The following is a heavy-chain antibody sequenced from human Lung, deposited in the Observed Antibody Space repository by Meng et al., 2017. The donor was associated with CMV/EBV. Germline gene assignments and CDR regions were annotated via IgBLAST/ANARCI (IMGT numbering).Heavy chain of an antibody. Sequence: GESMKISCAASGFTFSDYYMTWVRRAPGKGLEWISYISSSGDIILYADSVKGRFTISRDNAEKSLYLQMNSMRAEDTALYFCARCKIYDFSLYGMDVWGQGTMVTVSS. CDR1: GFTFSDYY. CDR2: ISSSGDII. J-gene: IGHJ6*02. CDR3: ARCKIYDFSLYGMDV. D-gene: IGHD3-3*01. V-gene: IGHV3-11*04.